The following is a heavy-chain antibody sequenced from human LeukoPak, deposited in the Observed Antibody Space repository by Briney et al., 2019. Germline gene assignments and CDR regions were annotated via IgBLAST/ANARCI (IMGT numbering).Heavy chain of an antibody. CDR1: GYTFTSYY. Sequence: ASVKVSCKASGYTFTSYYMHWVRQAPGQGLEWMGIINPSGGSTSYAQKFQGRVTMTRDMSTSTVYMELSSLRSEDTAVYYCARARNIGWFDPWGQGTLVTVSS. D-gene: IGHD2/OR15-2a*01. CDR3: ARARNIGWFDP. J-gene: IGHJ5*02. CDR2: INPSGGST. V-gene: IGHV1-46*01.